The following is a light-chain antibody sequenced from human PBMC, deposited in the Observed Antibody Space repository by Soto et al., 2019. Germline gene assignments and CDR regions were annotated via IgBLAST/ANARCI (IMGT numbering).Light chain of an antibody. V-gene: IGKV3-20*01. CDR2: GAS. Sequence: EIVLTHSPGTLSLSPGERATLCCRASQTVSSTYLAWYQQKPGQAPRLLIYGASSRATGIPDRFSGSGSGTDFTLTISRLEPEDFTVYYCHQYHNSWRFGQGTKVDI. CDR3: HQYHNSWR. CDR1: QTVSSTY. J-gene: IGKJ1*01.